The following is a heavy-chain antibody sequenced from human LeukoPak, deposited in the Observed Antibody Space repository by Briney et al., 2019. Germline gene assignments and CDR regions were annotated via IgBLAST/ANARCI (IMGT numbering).Heavy chain of an antibody. CDR3: GREGSSWSVPY. Sequence: GASVKVSCKVSGYTLTELSMHWVRQAPGKGLEWMGGFDPEDGETIYAQKFQGRVTITRDTSASTAYMELSSLRSEDTAVYYCGREGSSWSVPYWGQGTLVTVSS. CDR2: FDPEDGET. D-gene: IGHD6-13*01. CDR1: GYTLTELS. J-gene: IGHJ4*02. V-gene: IGHV1-24*01.